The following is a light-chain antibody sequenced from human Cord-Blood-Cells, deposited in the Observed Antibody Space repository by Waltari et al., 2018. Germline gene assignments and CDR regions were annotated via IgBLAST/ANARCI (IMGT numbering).Light chain of an antibody. CDR2: DVS. Sequence: QSALTQPASVSGSPGQSITISCTGTSSDVGGYNYVSRYQQHPGKAPKLMIYDVSKRPSGVSNRFSGSKSGNTASLTISGLQAEDEADYYCSSYTSSSTFYVFGTGTKVTVL. CDR3: SSYTSSSTFYV. CDR1: SSDVGGYNY. V-gene: IGLV2-14*01. J-gene: IGLJ1*01.